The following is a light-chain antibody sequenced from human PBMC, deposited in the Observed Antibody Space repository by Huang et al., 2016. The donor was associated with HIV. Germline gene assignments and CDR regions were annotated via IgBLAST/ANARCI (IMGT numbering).Light chain of an antibody. CDR1: QSTNSN. V-gene: IGKV3-15*01. J-gene: IGKJ2*01. Sequence: EIVMTQSPATLSVSPGERVTLSCRASQSTNSNLAWYQQKPGQAPRPLIYGASTRATGIPARFSGSGSGTEFTLTISNLQSEDFAVYYCQQFNNWPPYTFGQGTKLEIK. CDR2: GAS. CDR3: QQFNNWPPYT.